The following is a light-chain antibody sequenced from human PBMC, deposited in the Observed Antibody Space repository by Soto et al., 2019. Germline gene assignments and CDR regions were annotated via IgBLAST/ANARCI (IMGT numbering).Light chain of an antibody. Sequence: EVVLTLYPPTLSFSPGARATLSCSAPQSVSSYLAWYQQKPGQAPRLLIYDASNRATGIPARFSGSGSGTDFTLTISSLEPEDFAVYYCQQRSNWPWTLGQGTKVDIK. J-gene: IGKJ1*01. CDR3: QQRSNWPWT. V-gene: IGKV3-11*01. CDR2: DAS. CDR1: QSVSSY.